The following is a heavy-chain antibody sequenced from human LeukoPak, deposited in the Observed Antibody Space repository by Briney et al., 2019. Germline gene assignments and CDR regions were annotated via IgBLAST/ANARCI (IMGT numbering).Heavy chain of an antibody. CDR3: ARAGVVPAAINRAFDI. D-gene: IGHD2-2*02. V-gene: IGHV4-30-4*08. CDR2: IYHNGDT. J-gene: IGHJ3*02. CDR1: GGSIISGDYY. Sequence: SGTLSLTCIVSGGSIISGDYYWSWIRQPPGKGLEWIGYIYHNGDTYYNSSLKSRVAISADTSKNQFSLKLGSVTAADTAVYYCARAGVVPAAINRAFDIWGQGSVVTVSS.